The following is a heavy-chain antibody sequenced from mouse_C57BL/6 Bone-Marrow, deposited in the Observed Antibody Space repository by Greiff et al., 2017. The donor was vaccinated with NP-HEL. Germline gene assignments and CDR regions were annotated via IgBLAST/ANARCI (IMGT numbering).Heavy chain of an antibody. CDR1: GFTFSSYT. V-gene: IGHV5-9*01. J-gene: IGHJ3*02. Sequence: EVKLVESGGGLVKPGGSLKLSCAASGFTFSSYTMSWVRQTPEKRLEWVATISGGGGNTYYPDSVKGRFTISRDNAKNTLYLQMSSLGAEDTAWYDCARRALRESGQGTLVTVSA. D-gene: IGHD1-1*01. CDR3: ARRALRE. CDR2: ISGGGGNT.